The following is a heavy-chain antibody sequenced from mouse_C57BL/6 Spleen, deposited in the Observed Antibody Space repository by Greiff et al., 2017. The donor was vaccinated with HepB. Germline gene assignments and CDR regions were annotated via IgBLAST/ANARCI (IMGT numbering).Heavy chain of an antibody. CDR1: GFTFSDYG. V-gene: IGHV5-17*01. Sequence: DVHLVESGGGLVKPGGSLKLSCAASGFTFSDYGMHWVRQAPEKGLEWVAYISSGSSTIYYADTVKGRFTISRDNAKNTLFLQMTSLRSEDTAMYDCVYDGYLRPFAYWGQGTLVTVSA. D-gene: IGHD2-3*01. J-gene: IGHJ3*01. CDR3: VYDGYLRPFAY. CDR2: ISSGSSTI.